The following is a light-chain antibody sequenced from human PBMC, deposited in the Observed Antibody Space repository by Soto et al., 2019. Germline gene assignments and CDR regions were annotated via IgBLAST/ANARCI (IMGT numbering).Light chain of an antibody. V-gene: IGKV3-20*01. Sequence: EIALTQSPGTLSLSQGERATLSCRASQSLSSSYLAWYQQKPGQAPRLLIYGASSRATGIPDRFSGSGSGTDFTLTISRLEPEDFAVYYCQQYGISRTFGQGTKVDIK. CDR3: QQYGISRT. J-gene: IGKJ1*01. CDR1: QSLSSSY. CDR2: GAS.